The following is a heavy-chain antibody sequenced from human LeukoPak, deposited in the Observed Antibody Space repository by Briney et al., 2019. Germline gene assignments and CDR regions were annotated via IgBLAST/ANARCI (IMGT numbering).Heavy chain of an antibody. Sequence: GGSLRLSCAVSGFTFSSYGMHWVRQAPGKGLEWVAVISYDGSNKYYADSVKGRFTISRDNSKNTLYLQMNSLRAEDTAVYYCAKGRDSSGSLYFDYWGQGTLVTVSS. CDR3: AKGRDSSGSLYFDY. D-gene: IGHD6-19*01. J-gene: IGHJ4*02. CDR1: GFTFSSYG. V-gene: IGHV3-30*18. CDR2: ISYDGSNK.